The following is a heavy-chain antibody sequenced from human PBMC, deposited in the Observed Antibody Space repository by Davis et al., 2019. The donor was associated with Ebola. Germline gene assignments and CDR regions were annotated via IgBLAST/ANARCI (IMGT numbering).Heavy chain of an antibody. V-gene: IGHV4-59*01. J-gene: IGHJ4*02. Sequence: PSETLSLTCTVSGGSINSFYWTWIRQPPGKGLEWPGYIYHSGDTNSNPSLKSRVAMSVDTSKNQFFLRLSSVTAAVTAVYYCASDLHGDYRHLDSWGQGTLVTVSS. CDR3: ASDLHGDYRHLDS. D-gene: IGHD4-17*01. CDR1: GGSINSFY. CDR2: IYHSGDT.